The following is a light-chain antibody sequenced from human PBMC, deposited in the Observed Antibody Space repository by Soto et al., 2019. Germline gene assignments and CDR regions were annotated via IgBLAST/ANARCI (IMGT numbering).Light chain of an antibody. J-gene: IGLJ3*02. CDR3: QTWDTGIRV. V-gene: IGLV4-69*01. CDR1: SGHSSYA. CDR2: LNSDGSH. Sequence: QSVLTQSPSASASLGASVKLTCTLSSGHSSYAIAWHQQQPEKGPRYLMKLNSDGSHNKGDGIPVRFSGSSSGAERYLTISSLQSEDEADYYCQTWDTGIRVFGGGTKLTVL.